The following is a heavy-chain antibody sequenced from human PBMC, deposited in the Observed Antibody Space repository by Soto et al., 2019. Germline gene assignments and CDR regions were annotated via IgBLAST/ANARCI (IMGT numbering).Heavy chain of an antibody. D-gene: IGHD3-22*01. CDR3: ARDYYFGAFDI. CDR1: GFTFSSYW. Sequence: GGSLRLSCAAYGFTFSSYWMHWVRQAPGKGLVWVSRINSDGSSTSYADSVKGRFTISRDNAKNTLYLQMNSLRAEDTAVYYCARDYYFGAFDIWGQGTMVTVSS. CDR2: INSDGSST. V-gene: IGHV3-74*01. J-gene: IGHJ3*02.